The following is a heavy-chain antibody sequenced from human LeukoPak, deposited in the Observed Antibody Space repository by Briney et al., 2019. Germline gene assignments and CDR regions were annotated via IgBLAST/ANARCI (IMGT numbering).Heavy chain of an antibody. CDR3: ARERRRFHYYDSSGYYYDY. Sequence: PSETLSLTCTVSGGSISSGGYYWSWIRQHPGKGLEWIGYIYYSGSTYYNPSLKSRVTISVDTSKNQFSLKLSSVTAADTAVYYCARERRRFHYYDSSGYYYDYWGQGTLVTVSS. CDR2: IYYSGST. D-gene: IGHD3-22*01. V-gene: IGHV4-31*03. J-gene: IGHJ4*02. CDR1: GGSISSGGYY.